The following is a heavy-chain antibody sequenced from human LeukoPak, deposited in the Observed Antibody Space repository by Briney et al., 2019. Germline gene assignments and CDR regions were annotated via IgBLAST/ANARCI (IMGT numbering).Heavy chain of an antibody. CDR2: ISAYNGNT. Sequence: ASVKVSCKASGYTFTSYGISWVRQAPGQGLEWMGWISAYNGNTNYAQKLQGRVTMTTDTSTSTAYMELRSLRSDDTAVYYCARVRYPIYSGSYYYFDYWGQGTLVTVSS. CDR3: ARVRYPIYSGSYYYFDY. D-gene: IGHD1-26*01. J-gene: IGHJ4*02. CDR1: GYTFTSYG. V-gene: IGHV1-18*01.